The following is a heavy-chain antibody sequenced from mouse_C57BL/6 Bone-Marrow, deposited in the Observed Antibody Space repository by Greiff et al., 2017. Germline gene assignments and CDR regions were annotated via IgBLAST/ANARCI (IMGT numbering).Heavy chain of an antibody. CDR1: GYTFTSYG. Sequence: VKLMESGAELARPGASVKLSCKASGYTFTSYGLSWVKQRTGQGLEWIGEIYPRSGNTYYNEKFKGKATLTADKSSSTAYMELRSLTSEDSAVYFCADLLDSWFAYWGQGTLVTVSA. CDR2: IYPRSGNT. CDR3: ADLLDSWFAY. V-gene: IGHV1-81*01. D-gene: IGHD2-4*01. J-gene: IGHJ3*01.